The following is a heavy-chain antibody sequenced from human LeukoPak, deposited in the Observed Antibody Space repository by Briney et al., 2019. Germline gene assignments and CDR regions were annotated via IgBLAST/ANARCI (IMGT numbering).Heavy chain of an antibody. D-gene: IGHD6-19*01. V-gene: IGHV4-59*01. J-gene: IGHJ4*02. CDR2: VHYSGST. CDR1: SGSISSYY. Sequence: MASETLSLTCTVSSGSISSYYWSWIRQPPGKGLEWIGYVHYSGSTNYNPSLKSRVTISVDTSKNQFSLKLSSVTAADTAVYYCSGGSDSSGWYPGTNKTPFDYWGRGTLVTVSS. CDR3: SGGSDSSGWYPGTNKTPFDY.